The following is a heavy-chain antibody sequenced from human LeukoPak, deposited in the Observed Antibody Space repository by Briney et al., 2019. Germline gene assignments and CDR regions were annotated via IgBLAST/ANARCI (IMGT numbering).Heavy chain of an antibody. CDR1: GGSFSGYY. CDR3: ARGRIAAAANDY. CDR2: INHSGST. V-gene: IGHV4-34*01. J-gene: IGHJ4*02. Sequence: SETLSLTCAVYGGSFSGYYLSWIRQPPGKGLEWIGEINHSGSTNYNPSLKSRVTISVDTSKNHFSLKLSSVTAADTAVYYCARGRIAAAANDYWGQGTLVTVSS. D-gene: IGHD6-13*01.